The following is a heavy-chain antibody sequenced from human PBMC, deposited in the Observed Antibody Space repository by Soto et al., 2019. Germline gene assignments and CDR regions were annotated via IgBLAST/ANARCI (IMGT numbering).Heavy chain of an antibody. Sequence: TVKVSCKASGGTFSSYAISWVRQAPGQGLEWMGGIIPIFGTANYAQKFQGRVTITADKSTSTAYMELSSLRSEDTAVYYCARSQYYYDSSGYYWDAFDIWGQGTMVTVSS. CDR2: IIPIFGTA. J-gene: IGHJ3*02. CDR1: GGTFSSYA. D-gene: IGHD3-22*01. V-gene: IGHV1-69*06. CDR3: ARSQYYYDSSGYYWDAFDI.